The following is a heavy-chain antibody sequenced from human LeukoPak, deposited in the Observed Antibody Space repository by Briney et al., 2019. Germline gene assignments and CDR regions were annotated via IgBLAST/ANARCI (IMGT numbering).Heavy chain of an antibody. D-gene: IGHD1-26*01. J-gene: IGHJ5*02. CDR1: GYSFINHY. Sequence: ASVKVSCKASGYSFINHYMHWVRQAPGQGLEWLGLISPSGDRTWYAQKFQGKFTMTRDMSTSTDYMELSSLRSEDTAVYYCARGNSVGDYAWWFDPWGQGTLVTVSS. CDR3: ARGNSVGDYAWWFDP. V-gene: IGHV1-46*01. CDR2: ISPSGDRT.